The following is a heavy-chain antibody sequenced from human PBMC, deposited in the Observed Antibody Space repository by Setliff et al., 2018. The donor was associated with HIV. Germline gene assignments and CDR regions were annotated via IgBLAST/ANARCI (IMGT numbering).Heavy chain of an antibody. CDR3: ARDAVPHCSDASCYGRGAFDV. Sequence: AASVKVSCKASGGTSSNYAINWVRQAPGQGLEWMGGISPIFGTSNCAQKFQGRVTITADESTSTAYMELSSLRSTDTAVYYCARDAVPHCSDASCYGRGAFDVWGQGTLVTVSS. CDR1: GGTSSNYA. D-gene: IGHD2-2*01. J-gene: IGHJ3*01. CDR2: ISPIFGTS. V-gene: IGHV1-69*13.